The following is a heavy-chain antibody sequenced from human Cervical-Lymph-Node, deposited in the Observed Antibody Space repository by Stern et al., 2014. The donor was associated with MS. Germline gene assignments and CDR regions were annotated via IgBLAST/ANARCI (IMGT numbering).Heavy chain of an antibody. J-gene: IGHJ4*02. D-gene: IGHD7-27*01. CDR1: GFPFSSYG. Sequence: VQLVESGGGVVQPGRSLRLSCAASGFPFSSYGMHWVRQAPGKGLEWVAVIWYDGSNKYYADSVKGRFTISRDNSKNTLYLQMNSLRAEDTAVYYCAREIGTGDYFDYWGQGTLVTVS. V-gene: IGHV3-33*01. CDR3: AREIGTGDYFDY. CDR2: IWYDGSNK.